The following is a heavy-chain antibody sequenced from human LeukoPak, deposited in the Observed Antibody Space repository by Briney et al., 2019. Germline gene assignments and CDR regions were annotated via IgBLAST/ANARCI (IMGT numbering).Heavy chain of an antibody. J-gene: IGHJ4*02. CDR2: ISAYNGNT. V-gene: IGHV1-18*01. CDR1: GYTFTSYG. Sequence: ASVKVSCKASGYTFTSYGISWVRQAPGQGLEWMGWISAYNGNTNYAQKLQGRVTMTTDTSTSTAYMELRSLRSDDTAVYYCARALPLLSLGLELRDYWGQGTLVTVSS. CDR3: ARALPLLSLGLELRDY. D-gene: IGHD1-7*01.